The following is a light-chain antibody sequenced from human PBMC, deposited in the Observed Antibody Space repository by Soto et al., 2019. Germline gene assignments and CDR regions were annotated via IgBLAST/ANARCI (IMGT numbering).Light chain of an antibody. V-gene: IGLV2-11*01. J-gene: IGLJ2*01. CDR2: DVN. Sequence: QSVLTQPRSVSGSPGQSVTISCTGTSSDVGGYNYVSWYQQRPGNAPKVMIYDVNKRPSGVADRFSGPKSGNTASLTISGLQAEDEADYYCCSFTGTNTVVFGGGTKLTVL. CDR1: SSDVGGYNY. CDR3: CSFTGTNTVV.